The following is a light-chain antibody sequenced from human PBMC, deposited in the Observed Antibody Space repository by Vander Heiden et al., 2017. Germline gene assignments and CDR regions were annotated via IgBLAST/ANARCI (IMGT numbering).Light chain of an antibody. CDR3: SSYTSSNTLEGV. J-gene: IGLJ3*02. CDR2: DVS. V-gene: IGLV2-14*03. CDR1: SSDVGGYNY. Sequence: QSALTQPASVSGSPGQSITISCTGTSSDVGGYNYVSWYQQHPGKAPKLMIYDVSNRPSGVSTRFSGSKSGNTAALTISGLQSEDEADDYCSSYTSSNTLEGVFGGGTKLTVL.